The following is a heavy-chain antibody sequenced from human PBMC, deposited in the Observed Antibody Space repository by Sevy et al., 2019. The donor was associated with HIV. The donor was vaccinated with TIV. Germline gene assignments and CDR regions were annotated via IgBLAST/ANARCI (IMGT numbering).Heavy chain of an antibody. Sequence: GGSLRLSCGASGFIFSTYGMHWVRQAPGKGLEWVALIWYDGSSKYYADSVQGRFTISRDNSKNTLDLQMNSLRAGDTAAYYCVGGASIVAAGNFAYWGQGTLVTVSS. CDR2: IWYDGSSK. CDR1: GFIFSTYG. CDR3: VGGASIVAAGNFAY. J-gene: IGHJ4*02. V-gene: IGHV3-30*02. D-gene: IGHD6-13*01.